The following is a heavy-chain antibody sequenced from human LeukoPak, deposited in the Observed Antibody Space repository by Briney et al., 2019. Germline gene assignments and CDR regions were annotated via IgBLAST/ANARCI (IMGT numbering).Heavy chain of an antibody. CDR1: GFTISSTH. D-gene: IGHD6-19*01. CDR3: ARVAVAYFDY. V-gene: IGHV3-66*01. Sequence: GGSLLLSCAASGFTISSTHMGWVRQAPGKGLEWVSVIYSGGAAYYPDSVKGRFTISRDLSKNTLYLQMNDLRAEDTAVYYCARVAVAYFDYWGQGTLVTVSS. J-gene: IGHJ4*02. CDR2: IYSGGAA.